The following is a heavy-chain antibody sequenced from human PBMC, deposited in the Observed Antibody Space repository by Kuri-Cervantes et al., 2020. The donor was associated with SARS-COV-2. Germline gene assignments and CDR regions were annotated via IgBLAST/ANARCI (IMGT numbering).Heavy chain of an antibody. V-gene: IGHV3-21*01. Sequence: GESLKISCAASGFTFSSYSMNWVRQAPGKGLEWVSFISSSSNYIYYADSVKGRFTISRDNSKNTLYLQMNSLRAEDTAVYYCALYGDYYYWGQGTLVTVSS. CDR2: ISSSSNYI. J-gene: IGHJ4*02. CDR3: ALYGDYYY. CDR1: GFTFSSYS. D-gene: IGHD4-17*01.